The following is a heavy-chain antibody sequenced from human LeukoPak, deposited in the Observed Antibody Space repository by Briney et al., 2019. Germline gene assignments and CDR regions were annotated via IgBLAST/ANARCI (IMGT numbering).Heavy chain of an antibody. Sequence: SETLSLTCAVYGGSLSGYYWSWIRQPPGKGLEWIGEINHSGSTNYNPSLKSRVTISVDTSKNQFSLKLSSVTAADTAVYYCARDRSGSYIFDYWGQGTLVTVSS. CDR3: ARDRSGSYIFDY. CDR2: INHSGST. CDR1: GGSLSGYY. V-gene: IGHV4-34*01. D-gene: IGHD1-26*01. J-gene: IGHJ4*02.